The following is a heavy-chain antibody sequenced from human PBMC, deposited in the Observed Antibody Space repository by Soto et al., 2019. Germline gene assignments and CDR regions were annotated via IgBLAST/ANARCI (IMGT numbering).Heavy chain of an antibody. Sequence: QVQLVQSGAEVKKPGASVKVSCKASGYTFTSYGISWVRQAPVQGLEWMGWIRAYNGNTNYAQKLQGRVTMTTDTSTSTAYMELRSLRSDDTAVYYCARGFLGFFEWLPYAKTGYYYYMDVWGTGTTVTVSS. CDR1: GYTFTSYG. J-gene: IGHJ6*03. CDR3: ARGFLGFFEWLPYAKTGYYYYMDV. V-gene: IGHV1-18*01. CDR2: IRAYNGNT. D-gene: IGHD3-3*01.